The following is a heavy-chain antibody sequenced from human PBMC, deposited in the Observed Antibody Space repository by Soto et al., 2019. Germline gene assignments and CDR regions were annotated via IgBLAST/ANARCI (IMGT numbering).Heavy chain of an antibody. CDR3: ARVLGYCRRTSCYSDSYYMDV. CDR1: GYTFTSYD. Sequence: ASVKVSCKASGYTFTSYDINWVRQATGQGLEWMGWMNPNSGNTGYAQKFQGRVTMTRNTSISTAYMELSSLRSEDTAVYYCARVLGYCRRTSCYSDSYYMDVWGTGTTVTVSS. CDR2: MNPNSGNT. V-gene: IGHV1-8*01. J-gene: IGHJ6*03. D-gene: IGHD2-2*01.